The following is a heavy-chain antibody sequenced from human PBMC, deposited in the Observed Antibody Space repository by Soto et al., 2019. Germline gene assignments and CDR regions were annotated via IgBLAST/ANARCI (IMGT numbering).Heavy chain of an antibody. Sequence: GESLKISCAASGFTFSSYEMNWVRQAPGKGLEWVSYISSSGSTIYYADSVKGRFTISRDNAKNSLYLQMNSLRAEDTAVYYCASEGWVGATTGGGFDIWGQGTMVTVSS. CDR3: ASEGWVGATTGGGFDI. CDR2: ISSSGSTI. D-gene: IGHD1-26*01. V-gene: IGHV3-48*03. CDR1: GFTFSSYE. J-gene: IGHJ3*02.